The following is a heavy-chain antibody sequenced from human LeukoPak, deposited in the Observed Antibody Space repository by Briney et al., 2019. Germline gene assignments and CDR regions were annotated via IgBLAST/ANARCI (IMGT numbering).Heavy chain of an antibody. V-gene: IGHV4-61*02. D-gene: IGHD3-22*01. J-gene: IGHJ4*02. CDR3: ARDREHYDSSGYSDY. CDR1: GGSISSGSYY. CDR2: IYTSGST. Sequence: PSETLSLTCTVSGGSISSGSYYWSWIRQPAGKGLEWIGRIYTSGSTNYNPSLKSRVTISVDTSKNQFSLKLSSVTAADTAVYYCARDREHYDSSGYSDYWGQGTLVTVSS.